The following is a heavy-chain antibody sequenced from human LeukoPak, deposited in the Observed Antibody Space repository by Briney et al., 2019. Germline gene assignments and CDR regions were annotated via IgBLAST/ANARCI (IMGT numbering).Heavy chain of an antibody. D-gene: IGHD1/OR15-1a*01. V-gene: IGHV4-4*07. Sequence: SETLSLTCTVSGGSISSYYWSWIRQPAGKGLEWIGRIYTSGSTNYNPSLKSRVTMSVDTSKNQFSLKLSSVTAADTAVYYCARDDGRRDRTMYDAFDIWGQGTMVTVSS. CDR1: GGSISSYY. J-gene: IGHJ3*02. CDR3: ARDDGRRDRTMYDAFDI. CDR2: IYTSGST.